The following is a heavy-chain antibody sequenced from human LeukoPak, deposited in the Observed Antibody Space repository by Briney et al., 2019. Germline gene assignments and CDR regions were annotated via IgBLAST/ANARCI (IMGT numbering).Heavy chain of an antibody. Sequence: GGSLRLSCAASGFTVSSNYMSWVRQAPGKGLEWVSVIYSGGSTYYADSVKGRFTISRDNSKNTLYLQMNSLRAEDTAVYYCARGSGSYSSDAFDIWGQGTMVTVSS. CDR2: IYSGGST. V-gene: IGHV3-66*01. CDR3: ARGSGSYSSDAFDI. D-gene: IGHD3-10*01. CDR1: GFTVSSNY. J-gene: IGHJ3*02.